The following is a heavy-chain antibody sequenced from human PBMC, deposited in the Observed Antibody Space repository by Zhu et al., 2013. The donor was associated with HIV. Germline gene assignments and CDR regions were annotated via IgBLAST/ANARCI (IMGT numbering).Heavy chain of an antibody. CDR1: GYTFTNSY. V-gene: IGHV1-2*02. CDR3: ARGVSSSWFFDF. J-gene: IGHJ4*02. D-gene: IGHD6-13*01. CDR2: INPHSGGS. Sequence: QVQLVQSGREVKKPGASVKVSCKASGYTFTNSYIHWVRQAPGQGLEWMGWINPHSGGSNYAQTFQGRVTMTSDTSISTVYMELSRLRSDDTAVYYCARGVSSSWFFDFWGQGTLVTVSS.